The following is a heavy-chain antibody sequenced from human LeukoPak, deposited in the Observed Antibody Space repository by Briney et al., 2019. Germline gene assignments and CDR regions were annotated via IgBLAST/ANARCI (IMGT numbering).Heavy chain of an antibody. D-gene: IGHD4-17*01. CDR2: IDPNSGVT. CDR3: ARDLGVTTALPCSY. V-gene: IGHV1-2*02. J-gene: IGHJ4*02. CDR1: RYTFTGYN. Sequence: ASVKVSCKASRYTFTGYNMHWVRQAPGQGLEWMGWIDPNSGVTHYEQKFQGRVTMTRDTSISTAYMELSRLRPDDTAVYYCARDLGVTTALPCSYWGQGTLVTVSS.